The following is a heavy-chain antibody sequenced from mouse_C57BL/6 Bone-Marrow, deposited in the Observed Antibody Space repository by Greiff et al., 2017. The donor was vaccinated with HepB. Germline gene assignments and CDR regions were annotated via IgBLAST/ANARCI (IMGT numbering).Heavy chain of an antibody. D-gene: IGHD1-1*01. V-gene: IGHV1-69*01. CDR1: GYTFTSYW. CDR2: IDPSDSYT. J-gene: IGHJ2*01. Sequence: VQLQHPGAELVMPGASVKLSCKASGYTFTSYWMHWVKQRPGQGLEWIGEIDPSDSYTNYNQKFKGKSTLTVDKSSSTAYMQLSSLTSEDSAVYYCARSAVVADYFDYWGQGTTLTVSS. CDR3: ARSAVVADYFDY.